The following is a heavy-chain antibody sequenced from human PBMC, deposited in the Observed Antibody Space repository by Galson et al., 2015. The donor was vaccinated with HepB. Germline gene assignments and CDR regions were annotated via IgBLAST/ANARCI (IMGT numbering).Heavy chain of an antibody. CDR3: ASYPSSSTSRSYDY. CDR1: GYTFTSYA. J-gene: IGHJ4*02. D-gene: IGHD2-2*01. Sequence: ASGYTFTSYAMHWVRQAPGQRLEWMGWINAGNGNTKYSQKFQGRVTITRDTSASTAYMELSSLRSEDTAVYYCASYPSSSTSRSYDYWGQGTLVTVSS. V-gene: IGHV1-3*01. CDR2: INAGNGNT.